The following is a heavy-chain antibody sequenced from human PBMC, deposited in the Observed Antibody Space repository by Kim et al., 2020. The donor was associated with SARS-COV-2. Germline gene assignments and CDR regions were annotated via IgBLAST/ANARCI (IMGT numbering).Heavy chain of an antibody. CDR1: GFTFSGYG. CDR2: ISYDGSNK. J-gene: IGHJ4*02. D-gene: IGHD2-21*02. CDR3: AKERSGIVVVTSTFDL. V-gene: IGHV3-30*18. Sequence: GGSLRLSCAASGFTFSGYGMHWVRQAPGKGLEWVAVISYDGSNKYYADSVKGRFTISRDNAKNTLYLQMNSLRAEDTAVYYCAKERSGIVVVTSTFDLWGQGTLVTVSS.